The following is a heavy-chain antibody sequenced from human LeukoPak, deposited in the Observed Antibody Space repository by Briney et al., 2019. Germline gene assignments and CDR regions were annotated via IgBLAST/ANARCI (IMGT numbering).Heavy chain of an antibody. J-gene: IGHJ4*02. D-gene: IGHD3-9*01. CDR1: GGSISSYY. CDR3: ARAGNVLRYFDWFRD. V-gene: IGHV4-59*01. CDR2: IYYSGST. Sequence: PSETLSLTCTVSGGSISSYYWSWIRQPPGKGLEWIGYIYYSGSTNYNPSLKSRVTISVDTSKNQFSLKLSSVTAADTAVYYCARAGNVLRYFDWFRDWGQGTLVTVSS.